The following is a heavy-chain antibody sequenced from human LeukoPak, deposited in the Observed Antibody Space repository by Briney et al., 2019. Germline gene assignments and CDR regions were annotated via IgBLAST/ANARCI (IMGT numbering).Heavy chain of an antibody. CDR2: ISVYNGNT. V-gene: IGHV1-18*01. CDR1: GYIFSSYG. CDR3: ARLSGYDEYPDY. D-gene: IGHD6-13*01. Sequence: ASVKVSCKASGYIFSSYGISWVRQAPGQGLEWMGWISVYNGNTNYAQKLQGRVTMTTDTSTSTAYMELRSLRSDDTAVCYCARLSGYDEYPDYWGQGTLVTVSS. J-gene: IGHJ4*02.